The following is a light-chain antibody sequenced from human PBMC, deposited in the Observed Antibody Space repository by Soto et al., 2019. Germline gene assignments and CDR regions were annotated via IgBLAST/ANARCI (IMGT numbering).Light chain of an antibody. Sequence: QAVVTQPPSVSGAPGQRVTISCTGSSSNIGAGYDVHWYQQLPGTAPKLLIYGNSNRPSGVPDRFSGSKSGTSASLAITGLQAEDEADYYFQSYDSSLSGSGGFGGGTKLTVL. V-gene: IGLV1-40*01. CDR2: GNS. J-gene: IGLJ2*01. CDR3: QSYDSSLSGSGG. CDR1: SSNIGAGYD.